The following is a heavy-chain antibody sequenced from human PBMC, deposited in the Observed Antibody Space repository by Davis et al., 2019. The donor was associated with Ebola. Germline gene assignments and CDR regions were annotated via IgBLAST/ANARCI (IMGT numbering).Heavy chain of an antibody. D-gene: IGHD5-18*01. CDR3: ARGRRYSYGPPRY. Sequence: MPSETLSLTCSVSGGSISSNAYYWSWIRQPPGKGLEWIGAINHSGSTNYNPSLKSRVTISVDTSKNQFSLKLSSVTAADTAVYYCARGRRYSYGPPRYWGQGTLVTVSS. CDR1: GGSISSNAYY. V-gene: IGHV4-39*07. CDR2: INHSGST. J-gene: IGHJ4*02.